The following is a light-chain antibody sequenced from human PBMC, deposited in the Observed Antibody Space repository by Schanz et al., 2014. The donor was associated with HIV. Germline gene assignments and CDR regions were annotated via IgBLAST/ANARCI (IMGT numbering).Light chain of an antibody. J-gene: IGLJ2*01. V-gene: IGLV2-8*01. CDR1: SSDVGGYNY. Sequence: QSVLTQPPSASGSPGQSVTISCTGTSSDVGGYNYVSWYQQHPGKAPKIMIYEVSKRPSGVPDRFSGSKSGNTASLTVSGLQAEDEADYYCCSYAGSNNLGVFGGGTKLTVL. CDR3: CSYAGSNNLGV. CDR2: EVS.